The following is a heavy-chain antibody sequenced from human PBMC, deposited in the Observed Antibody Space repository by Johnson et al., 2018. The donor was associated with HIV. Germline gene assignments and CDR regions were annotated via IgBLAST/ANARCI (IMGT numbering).Heavy chain of an antibody. J-gene: IGHJ3*02. CDR2: ISYDGSNK. CDR1: GFTFSSYG. V-gene: IGHV3-30*03. Sequence: QVQLVESGGGVVQPGRSLRLSCAASGFTFSSYGMHWVRQAPGKGLEWVAVISYDGSNKYYADSVTGRFTIPRDNSKNTLYLQMNSLRGEDTAVYYCASELNRYYYGAVKAFDIWSQGTMVTVSS. D-gene: IGHD3-10*01. CDR3: ASELNRYYYGAVKAFDI.